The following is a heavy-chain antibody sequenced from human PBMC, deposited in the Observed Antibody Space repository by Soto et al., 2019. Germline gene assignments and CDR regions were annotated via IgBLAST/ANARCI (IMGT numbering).Heavy chain of an antibody. CDR3: AVKAEYSSSWYSSSGSYFAFDI. Sequence: GASVKVSCKASGGTFSSYAISWVRQAPGQGLEWMGRIIPIFGTANYAQKFQGRVTITADESTSTAYMELSSLRSEDTAVYYCAVKAEYSSSWYSSSGSYFAFDIWGQGTMVTVSS. D-gene: IGHD6-13*01. J-gene: IGHJ3*02. CDR2: IIPIFGTA. V-gene: IGHV1-69*13. CDR1: GGTFSSYA.